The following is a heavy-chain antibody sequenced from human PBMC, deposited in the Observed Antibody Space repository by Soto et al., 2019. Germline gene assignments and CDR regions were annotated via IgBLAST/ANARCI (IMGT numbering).Heavy chain of an antibody. V-gene: IGHV1-3*05. CDR2: INAGNGNT. CDR1: GYTFTGYA. J-gene: IGHJ4*02. CDR3: ARAVAVPADFDY. Sequence: QVQLVQSGAEEKKPGASVKVSCKASGYTFTGYAMHWVRQAPGQRLEWMGWINAGNGNTKYSQKFQGRVTITRDTSASKAFMELSSPRSEGTAVYYCARAVAVPADFDYWGQGTLVTVSS. D-gene: IGHD5-12*01.